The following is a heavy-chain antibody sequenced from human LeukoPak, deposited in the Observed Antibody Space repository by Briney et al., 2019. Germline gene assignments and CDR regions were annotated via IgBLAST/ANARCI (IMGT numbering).Heavy chain of an antibody. V-gene: IGHV3-21*01. CDR1: GFTFTSYN. CDR2: INSGSSYI. D-gene: IGHD1-26*01. Sequence: GGSLRLSCAASGFTFTSYNMNWVRQAPGQGLEWVSSINSGSSYIYYADSVKGRFTISRDNAKSSLYLQMNSLRAEDTAVYYCARDPYSGNYGAYYYYYMDVWGQGTTVTISS. J-gene: IGHJ6*03. CDR3: ARDPYSGNYGAYYYYYMDV.